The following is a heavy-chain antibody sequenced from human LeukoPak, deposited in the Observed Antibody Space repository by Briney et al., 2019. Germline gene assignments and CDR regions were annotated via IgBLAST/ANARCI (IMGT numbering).Heavy chain of an antibody. CDR2: ISGSGGST. D-gene: IGHD3-22*01. CDR1: GFTFSSYA. Sequence: PGGSLRLSCAASGFTFSSYAMSWVRQAPGKGLEWVSAISGSGGSTYYADSVKGRFTISRDNSKNTLYLQMNSLRAEDTAVYYCARDGDSSGSSDYWGQGTLVTVSS. CDR3: ARDGDSSGSSDY. J-gene: IGHJ4*02. V-gene: IGHV3-23*01.